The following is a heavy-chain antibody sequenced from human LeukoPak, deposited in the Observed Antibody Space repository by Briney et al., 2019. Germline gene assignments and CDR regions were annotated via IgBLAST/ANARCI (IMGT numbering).Heavy chain of an antibody. CDR3: ATEYYYDSSGYYKNAFDI. CDR1: GFSFSSFG. D-gene: IGHD3-22*01. CDR2: IRYDGSKK. J-gene: IGHJ3*02. Sequence: GGSLRLSCAASGFSFSSFGMHWVRQAPGKGLDWVAFIRYDGSKKYYADSVKGRFTISRDNSKNTLYLQMNSLRAEDTAVYYCATEYYYDSSGYYKNAFDIWGQGTMVTVSS. V-gene: IGHV3-30*02.